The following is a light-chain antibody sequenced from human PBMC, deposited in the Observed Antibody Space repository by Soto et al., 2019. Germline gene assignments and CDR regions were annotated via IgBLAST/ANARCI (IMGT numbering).Light chain of an antibody. J-gene: IGLJ2*01. CDR1: NGDVGSYDL. Sequence: QSALTQPASVSGSPGQSITSSCTGTNGDVGSYDLVSWYQRYPGEAPKLIIYEVNKRPSGISNRFSGSKSGNTASLTISGLQAEDEAEYDCCSYAGSNSLIFGGGTKLTVL. CDR3: CSYAGSNSLI. CDR2: EVN. V-gene: IGLV2-23*02.